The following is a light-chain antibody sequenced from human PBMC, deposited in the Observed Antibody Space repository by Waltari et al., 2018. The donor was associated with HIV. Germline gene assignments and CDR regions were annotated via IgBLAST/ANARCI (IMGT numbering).Light chain of an antibody. J-gene: IGKJ5*01. CDR3: MQAVQTPIT. CDR1: QRLLQRNGYNY. Sequence: DIVMTQSPLSLPVTPGGPASISCRSIQRLLQRNGYNYLDWYFQKPRHSPHLLIYLGSNRASGVPDRFSGNGSDTDFALKINRVEAEDVGVYYCMQAVQTPITFGQGTRLEIK. V-gene: IGKV2-28*01. CDR2: LGS.